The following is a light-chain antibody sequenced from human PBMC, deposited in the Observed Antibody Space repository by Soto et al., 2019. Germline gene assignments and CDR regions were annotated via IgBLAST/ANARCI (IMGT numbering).Light chain of an antibody. Sequence: ETVLTQSPGTLSLSPGERATLSCRASQSVSSSYLAWYQQKPGQAPRLLIYGASSRATGIPGRFSGSGSGTDFTLTISRLEPEDFAVYYCQQYGSSLLFGQGTRLEIK. CDR1: QSVSSSY. CDR2: GAS. V-gene: IGKV3-20*01. J-gene: IGKJ5*01. CDR3: QQYGSSLL.